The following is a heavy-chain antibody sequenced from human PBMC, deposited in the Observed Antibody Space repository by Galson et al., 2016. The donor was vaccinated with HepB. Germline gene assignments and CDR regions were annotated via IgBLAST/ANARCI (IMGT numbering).Heavy chain of an antibody. CDR3: ARVQQLRRIDP. Sequence: SETLSLTCSVSGGSISSFSHYWAWIRQPPGKGLEWIGSIHYSGGSNYSPSLKSRVTISVETSKNQFSLKVTSVTAADTAVYYCARVQQLRRIDPWGQGTLVSVSS. CDR1: GGSISSFSHY. D-gene: IGHD6-13*01. CDR2: IHYSGGS. V-gene: IGHV4-39*01. J-gene: IGHJ5*02.